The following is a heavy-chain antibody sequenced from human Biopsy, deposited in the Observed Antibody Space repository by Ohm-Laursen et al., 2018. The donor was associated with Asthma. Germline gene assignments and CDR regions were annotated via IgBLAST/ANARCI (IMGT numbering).Heavy chain of an antibody. CDR1: GGSIGAGDYY. CDR2: IYYSGST. Sequence: SQTLSLTCSVSGGSIGAGDYYWSWIRQPPGKGLEWIGYIYYSGSTSHNPSPTSRLTISVDTSKNQFSLKLTSVTAADTAVYYCARASLAARANWFDPWGQGTLVSVSS. V-gene: IGHV4-30-4*01. CDR3: ARASLAARANWFDP. J-gene: IGHJ5*02. D-gene: IGHD6-6*01.